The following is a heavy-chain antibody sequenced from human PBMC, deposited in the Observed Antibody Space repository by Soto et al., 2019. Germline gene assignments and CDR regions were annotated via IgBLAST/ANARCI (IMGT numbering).Heavy chain of an antibody. CDR3: ARVDPRSHYSYHGTAV. V-gene: IGHV1-69*01. Sequence: GXSVKVSFKASGGGFRSCAMCLLRHSPGQGLEWMGGIIPIFGTANYAQKFQGRVTITADESTSTAYMELSSLRSEHTAVYYCARVDPRSHYSYHGTAVWGHGTTVTVSS. CDR1: GGGFRSCA. D-gene: IGHD2-2*03. J-gene: IGHJ6*02. CDR2: IIPIFGTA.